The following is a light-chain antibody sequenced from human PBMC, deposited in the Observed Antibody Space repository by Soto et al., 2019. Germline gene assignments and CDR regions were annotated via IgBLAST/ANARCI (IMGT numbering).Light chain of an antibody. CDR3: SSYTIRSTYV. J-gene: IGLJ1*01. V-gene: IGLV2-14*01. CDR2: DVT. CDR1: NSDVGGYNY. Sequence: QSVLTQPASVSGSPGQSITISCTGTNSDVGGYNYVSWYQQHPGKAPKLMIYDVTNRPSGVPIRFSGSKSGNTASLTISGLQAEDEADYHCSSYTIRSTYVFGTGTKVTVL.